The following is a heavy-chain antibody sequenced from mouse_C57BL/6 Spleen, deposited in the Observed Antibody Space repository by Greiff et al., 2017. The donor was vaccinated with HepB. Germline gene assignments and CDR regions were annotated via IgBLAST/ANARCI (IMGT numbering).Heavy chain of an antibody. CDR3: ARHPGTNFDY. V-gene: IGHV5-6*01. J-gene: IGHJ2*01. CDR1: GFTFSSYG. CDR2: ISSGGSYT. Sequence: EVQLVESGGDLVKPGGSLKLSCAASGFTFSSYGMSWVRQTPDKRLEWVATISSGGSYTYYPDSVKGRFTISRDNAKNTLYLQMSSLKSEDTAMYYCARHPGTNFDYWGQGTTLTVSS. D-gene: IGHD4-1*01.